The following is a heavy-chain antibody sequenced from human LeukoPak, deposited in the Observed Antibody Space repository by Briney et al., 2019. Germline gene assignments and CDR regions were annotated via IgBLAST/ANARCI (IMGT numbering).Heavy chain of an antibody. Sequence: PGGSLRLSCAASGFTVSSNYMSWVRQAPGKGLEGVSVIYSGGSTYYADSVKGRFTISRDNSKNTLYLQMNSLRAEDTAVYYCARDGGYCSGGSCYGGAFDIWGQGTMVTVSS. J-gene: IGHJ3*02. D-gene: IGHD2-15*01. CDR3: ARDGGYCSGGSCYGGAFDI. CDR2: IYSGGST. CDR1: GFTVSSNY. V-gene: IGHV3-53*01.